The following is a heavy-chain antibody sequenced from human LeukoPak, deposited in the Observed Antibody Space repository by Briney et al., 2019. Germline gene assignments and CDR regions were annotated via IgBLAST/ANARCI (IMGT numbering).Heavy chain of an antibody. CDR3: AKDHRDNYGSFFPY. Sequence: PGGSLRLSCAAPGFTLSSNGMHWVRQAPGKGLGWVAFIRYDGRNKYYEDSVKGRLTISRDNSQNTLFLQMNSLRVEDTAVYYCAKDHRDNYGSFFPYWGQGILVTVSS. V-gene: IGHV3-30*02. J-gene: IGHJ4*02. D-gene: IGHD5-18*01. CDR2: IRYDGRNK. CDR1: GFTLSSNG.